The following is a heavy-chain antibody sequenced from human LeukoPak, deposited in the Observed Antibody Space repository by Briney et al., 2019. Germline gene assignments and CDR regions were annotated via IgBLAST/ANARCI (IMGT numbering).Heavy chain of an antibody. CDR3: ARLNYYDSAYFFDY. V-gene: IGHV4-59*08. D-gene: IGHD3-10*01. CDR1: GGTIISYY. CDR2: VSYSGST. J-gene: IGHJ4*02. Sequence: PAETLSLTYTVSGGTIISYYWSWIRQPPGEGLEWIGYVSYSGSTNYNPSLKSRVTVSVDTSKNQFSLKLSSVTAADTAVYYCARLNYYDSAYFFDYWGQGTRVTVSS.